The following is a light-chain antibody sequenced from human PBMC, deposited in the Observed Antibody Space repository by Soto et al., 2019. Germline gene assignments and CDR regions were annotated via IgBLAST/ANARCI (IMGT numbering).Light chain of an antibody. V-gene: IGLV2-14*01. CDR3: SSDTSSSTHV. Sequence: QSALTQPASVSGSPGQSITISCTGTNSDIGGYNYVSWHQQHPGKVPKLMIYDVSKRPSGVSNRFSGSKSGDTASLTISGLQDEDEADYYCSSDTSSSTHVFGSGTKLTVL. J-gene: IGLJ1*01. CDR2: DVS. CDR1: NSDIGGYNY.